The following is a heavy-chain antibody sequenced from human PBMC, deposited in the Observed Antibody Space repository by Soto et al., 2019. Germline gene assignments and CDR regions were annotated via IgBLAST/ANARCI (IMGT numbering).Heavy chain of an antibody. V-gene: IGHV4-39*01. J-gene: IGHJ4*02. CDR1: CGSISSSSYY. Sequence: QVQLQESGPGLVKSSETLSLTCNVSCGSISSSSYYWGWIRQPPGKGLEWIGMVDYSGSTYYNPSLKSRVSISVDTSKNQFSLNLRSVTATDTAVYYCVRLALVQLTFDYWGQGTLVTVSS. CDR3: VRLALVQLTFDY. CDR2: VDYSGST. D-gene: IGHD2-2*01.